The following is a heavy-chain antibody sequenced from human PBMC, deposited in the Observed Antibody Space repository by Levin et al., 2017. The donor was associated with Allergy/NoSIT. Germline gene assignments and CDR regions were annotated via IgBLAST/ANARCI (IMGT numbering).Heavy chain of an antibody. CDR1: GGSISSINW. V-gene: IGHV4-4*02. D-gene: IGHD3-22*01. CDR2: IDHSGST. J-gene: IGHJ4*02. CDR3: ARDFGNYDSSGYYFDS. Sequence: GSLRLSCAVSGGSISSINWWSWVRQPPGKGLEWIGEIDHSGSTNYNPSLKSRVTISIDKSQNQFSLKLSSVTAADTAVYYCARDFGNYDSSGYYFDSWGQGTLVTVSS.